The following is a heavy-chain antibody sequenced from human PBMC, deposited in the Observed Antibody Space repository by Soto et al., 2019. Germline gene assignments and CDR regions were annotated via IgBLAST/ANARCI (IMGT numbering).Heavy chain of an antibody. CDR2: IYYSGST. CDR3: ASVIAAAGIPGGAFDF. Sequence: SETLSLTCTVSGGSISSYYWSWIRQPPGKGLEWIGYIYYSGSTNYNPSLKSRVTISVDTSKNQFSLKLSSVTAADTAVYYCASVIAAAGIPGGAFDFWGQGTMVTVSS. D-gene: IGHD6-13*01. V-gene: IGHV4-59*08. CDR1: GGSISSYY. J-gene: IGHJ3*01.